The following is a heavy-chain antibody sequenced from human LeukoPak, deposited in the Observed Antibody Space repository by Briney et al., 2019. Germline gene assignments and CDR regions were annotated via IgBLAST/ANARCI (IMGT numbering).Heavy chain of an antibody. CDR3: ARGVAAAGTA. J-gene: IGHJ5*02. V-gene: IGHV4-34*01. CDR1: GVSFSGYY. D-gene: IGHD6-13*01. Sequence: SETLSLTCAVYGVSFSGYYWSWIRQPPGKGLEWIGEINHSGSTNYNPSLKSRVTISVDTSKNQFSLKLSSVNAADTAVYYCARGVAAAGTAWGQGTLVTVSS. CDR2: INHSGST.